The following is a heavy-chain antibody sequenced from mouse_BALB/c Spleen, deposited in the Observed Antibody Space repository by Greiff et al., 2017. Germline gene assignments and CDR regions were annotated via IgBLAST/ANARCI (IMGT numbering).Heavy chain of an antibody. D-gene: IGHD1-1*01. CDR3: ARDVTAGVGDY. CDR1: GFTFTDYY. J-gene: IGHJ2*01. V-gene: IGHV7-3*02. CDR2: IRNKANGYTT. Sequence: EVMLVESGGGLVQPGGSLRLSCATSGFTFTDYYMSWVRQPPGKALEWLGFIRNKANGYTTEYSASVKGRFTTSRDNSQSILYLQMNTLRAEDSASYCGARDVTAGVGDYWGQGTTLTVSS.